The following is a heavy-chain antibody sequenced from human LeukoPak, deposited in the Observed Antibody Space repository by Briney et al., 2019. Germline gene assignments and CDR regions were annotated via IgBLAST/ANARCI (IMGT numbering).Heavy chain of an antibody. Sequence: GGSLRLSCAASGFTFSSYSMNWVRQAPGKGLEWVSAISGSGGSTYYADSVKGRFTISRDNSKNTLYLQMNSLRAEDTAVYYCAKDWWRYSSGWYTAFDIWGQGTMVTVSS. J-gene: IGHJ3*02. V-gene: IGHV3-23*01. CDR3: AKDWWRYSSGWYTAFDI. D-gene: IGHD6-19*01. CDR2: ISGSGGST. CDR1: GFTFSSYS.